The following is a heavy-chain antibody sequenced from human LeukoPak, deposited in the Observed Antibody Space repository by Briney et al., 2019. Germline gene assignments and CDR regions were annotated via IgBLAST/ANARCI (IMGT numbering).Heavy chain of an antibody. CDR3: ATLSGSTGTTSRVLHY. J-gene: IGHJ4*02. CDR1: GFTFSTYA. D-gene: IGHD1-1*01. V-gene: IGHV3-23*01. Sequence: GGSLRHSCAASGFTFSTYAMSWLRKAPGKGLEWVSDISNSRGDTDYADSVKGRFTISRDNSKNTLFLQMNSLRAEDTAVYYCATLSGSTGTTSRVLHYWGQGTLVTVSS. CDR2: ISNSRGDT.